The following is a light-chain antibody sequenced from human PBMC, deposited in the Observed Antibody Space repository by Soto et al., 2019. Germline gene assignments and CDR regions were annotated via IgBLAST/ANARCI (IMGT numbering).Light chain of an antibody. CDR2: EVT. CDR3: NSYTSSSTFV. CDR1: SSDVGGYNY. J-gene: IGLJ1*01. Sequence: QSALTQPASVSGSPGQSITISCTGTSSDVGGYNYVSWYQQHPGKAPKLMVYEVTNRPSGVSNRFSGSWSGNTASLTISGLQSEDEAEYYCNSYTSSSTFVFGTGTKVTVL. V-gene: IGLV2-14*01.